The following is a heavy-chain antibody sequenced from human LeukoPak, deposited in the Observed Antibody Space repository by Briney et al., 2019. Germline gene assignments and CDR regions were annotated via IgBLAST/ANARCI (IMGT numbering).Heavy chain of an antibody. V-gene: IGHV4-59*12. CDR3: ARDLGTFAFAV. J-gene: IGHJ6*04. D-gene: IGHD3-16*01. Sequence: SETLSLTCTVSAGSITNYYWSWIRQPPGKGLEWIGYIYYTGSTNYNPSLKSRVSISVDTSKNQFSLKLSSVTAADTAVYYCARDLGTFAFAVWGKGTTVTVSS. CDR1: AGSITNYY. CDR2: IYYTGST.